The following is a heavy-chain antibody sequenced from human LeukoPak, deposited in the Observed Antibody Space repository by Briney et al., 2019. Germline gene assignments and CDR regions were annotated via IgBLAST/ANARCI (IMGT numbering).Heavy chain of an antibody. CDR1: GGSISSYY. D-gene: IGHD3-10*01. CDR2: INYSGST. V-gene: IGHV4-59*01. J-gene: IGHJ4*02. Sequence: PSETLSLTCTVSGGSISSYYWSWIRQPPGKGLEWIGYINYSGSTNYNPSLKSRVTISVDTSKNQFSLKLSSVTAADTAVYYCARGALRFGESLNDYYFDYWGQGTLVTVSS. CDR3: ARGALRFGESLNDYYFDY.